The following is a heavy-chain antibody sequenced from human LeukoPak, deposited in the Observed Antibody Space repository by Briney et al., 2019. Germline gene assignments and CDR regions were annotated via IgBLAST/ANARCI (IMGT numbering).Heavy chain of an antibody. CDR3: AKASAISSGAFDY. CDR2: ISGSGGNT. V-gene: IGHV3-23*01. Sequence: PGGSLRLSCAASGFTVSSNYMSWVRQAPGKGLEWVSGISGSGGNTYYADSVKGRFTISRDNSKNTLYLQMNSLRAEDTAVYYCAKASAISSGAFDYWGQGTLVTVSS. J-gene: IGHJ4*02. CDR1: GFTVSSNY. D-gene: IGHD3-10*01.